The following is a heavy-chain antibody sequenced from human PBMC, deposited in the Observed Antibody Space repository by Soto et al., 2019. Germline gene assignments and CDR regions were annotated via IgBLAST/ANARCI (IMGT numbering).Heavy chain of an antibody. J-gene: IGHJ4*02. CDR1: GFAISRGYY. Sequence: NPSETLSLTCSVSGFAISRGYYWSWVRQPPGKGLEWIGSIYPSVSSYHNPSLATRLRLSIDKSKNQLTLNLTSVTAADTALYFCAREKVGTTFFDNWGQGIQVTVSS. V-gene: IGHV4-38-2*02. D-gene: IGHD1-1*01. CDR2: IYPSVSS. CDR3: AREKVGTTFFDN.